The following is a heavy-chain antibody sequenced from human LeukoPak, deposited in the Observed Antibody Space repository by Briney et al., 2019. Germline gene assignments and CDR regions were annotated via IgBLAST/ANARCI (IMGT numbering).Heavy chain of an antibody. V-gene: IGHV4-39*01. CDR3: ARAALSGYSYGSYFDY. D-gene: IGHD5-18*01. CDR1: GGSISSSNYY. J-gene: IGHJ4*02. Sequence: SETLSLTCTVSGGSISSSNYYWGWIRQPPGKGLEWIGTISYSGSTYYNPSLGSRLTISVDTSKNQFSLKLSSMTAADTAVYYCARAALSGYSYGSYFDYWGQGTLVTVSS. CDR2: ISYSGST.